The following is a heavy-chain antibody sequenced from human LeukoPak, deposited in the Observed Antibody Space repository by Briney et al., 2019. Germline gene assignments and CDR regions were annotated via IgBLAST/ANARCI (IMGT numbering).Heavy chain of an antibody. CDR2: INPSGGST. Sequence: ASVKVSCKAPGYSFTSYYMHWVRQAPGQGLEWMGIINPSGGSTSYAQKFQGRVTMTRDTSTSTVYMELSSLRSEDTAVYYCARPSRDPSYYYYMDVWGKGTTVTVSS. V-gene: IGHV1-46*01. J-gene: IGHJ6*03. CDR3: ARPSRDPSYYYYMDV. CDR1: GYSFTSYY.